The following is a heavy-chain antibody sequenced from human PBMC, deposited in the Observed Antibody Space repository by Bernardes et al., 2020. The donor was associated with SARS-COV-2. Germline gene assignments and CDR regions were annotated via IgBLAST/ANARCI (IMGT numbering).Heavy chain of an antibody. D-gene: IGHD4-17*01. CDR2: LDLNGNYI. Sequence: GGSLRLSCVASGFTFSRYNMNWVRLAPGKGLEWVSSLDLNGNYISYADSVKGRFTISRDNAKNSLFLLMNSLRAEDTAVYYCARGSYGQFDYWGQGTLVTVSS. V-gene: IGHV3-21*01. CDR3: ARGSYGQFDY. J-gene: IGHJ4*02. CDR1: GFTFSRYN.